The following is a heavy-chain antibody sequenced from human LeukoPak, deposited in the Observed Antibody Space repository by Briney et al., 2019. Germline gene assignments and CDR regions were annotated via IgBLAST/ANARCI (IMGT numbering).Heavy chain of an antibody. Sequence: SETLSLTCAVYGGSFSGYYWSWIRQPPGKGLEWIGEINHSGSTNYNPSLKSRVTISVDTSKNQFSLKLSSVTAADTAVYYCARTSRSNDAFDIWGQGTMVTVSS. CDR1: GGSFSGYY. CDR2: INHSGST. V-gene: IGHV4-34*01. J-gene: IGHJ3*02. CDR3: ARTSRSNDAFDI. D-gene: IGHD1-14*01.